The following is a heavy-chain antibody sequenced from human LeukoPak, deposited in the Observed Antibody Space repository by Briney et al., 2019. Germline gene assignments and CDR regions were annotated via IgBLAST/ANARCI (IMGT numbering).Heavy chain of an antibody. J-gene: IGHJ4*02. CDR2: INHSGNT. V-gene: IGHV4-34*01. CDR1: GGSFSGYY. D-gene: IGHD4-17*01. Sequence: SETLSLTCAVYGGSFSGYYWSWIRQPPGKGLEWIGEINHSGNTNYNPSLKSRVTISVDTSKNQFSLKLSSVTAADTAVYYCASMTTVTKFDYWGQGTLVTVSS. CDR3: ASMTTVTKFDY.